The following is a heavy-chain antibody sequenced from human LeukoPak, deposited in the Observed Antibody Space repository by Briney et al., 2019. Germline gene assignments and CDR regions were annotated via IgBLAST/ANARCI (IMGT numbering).Heavy chain of an antibody. CDR1: GFTFSSYG. V-gene: IGHV3-30*18. J-gene: IGHJ4*02. D-gene: IGHD6-19*01. Sequence: GGSLRLSCAASGFTFSSYGMHWVRQAPGKGLEWVAVISYDGNNKYYADSVKGRFTISRDNSKNTLYLQMNSLRAEDTAVYYRAKFGKAVAAADYWGQGTLVTVSS. CDR3: AKFGKAVAAADY. CDR2: ISYDGNNK.